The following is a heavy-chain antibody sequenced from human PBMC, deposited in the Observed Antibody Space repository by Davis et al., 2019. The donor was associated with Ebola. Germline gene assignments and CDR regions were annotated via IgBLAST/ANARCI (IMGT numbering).Heavy chain of an antibody. V-gene: IGHV3-21*01. J-gene: IGHJ4*02. Sequence: GESLKISCAASGFTFSSYSMNWVRQAPGKGLEWVSSISSSSSYIYYADSVKGRFTISRDNAKNSLYLQMNSLRAEDTPVYYCARDPGPRTFDYWGQGTLVTVSS. CDR1: GFTFSSYS. CDR2: ISSSSSYI. CDR3: ARDPGPRTFDY.